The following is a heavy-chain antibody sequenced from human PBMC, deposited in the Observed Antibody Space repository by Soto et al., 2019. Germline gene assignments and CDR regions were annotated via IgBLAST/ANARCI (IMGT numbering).Heavy chain of an antibody. CDR1: GFTFSSYA. J-gene: IGHJ5*02. V-gene: IGHV3-23*01. Sequence: GGSLRLSCAASGFTFSSYAMSWVRQAPGKGLEWVSAISGSGFKKYYADSVKGRFTISRDNSKSTVYLELNNLSAEDTAVYHCAKNQGVELVPLATVDWFDPWGQGSVVTVSS. D-gene: IGHD1-26*01. CDR2: ISGSGFKK. CDR3: AKNQGVELVPLATVDWFDP.